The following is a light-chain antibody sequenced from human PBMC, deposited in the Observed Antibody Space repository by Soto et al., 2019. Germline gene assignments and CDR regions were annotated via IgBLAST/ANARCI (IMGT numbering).Light chain of an antibody. CDR3: QQYHTWPPFT. Sequence: EIVMTQSPSSLSVSPGERATLSCRASQSVTANLAGYQQKPGQAPRLLIYNGVTRAAGIPARFTGSGSGREYTLTINSLQSEDVAMYYCQQYHTWPPFTFGPGTKV. CDR1: QSVTAN. V-gene: IGKV3-15*01. J-gene: IGKJ3*01. CDR2: NGV.